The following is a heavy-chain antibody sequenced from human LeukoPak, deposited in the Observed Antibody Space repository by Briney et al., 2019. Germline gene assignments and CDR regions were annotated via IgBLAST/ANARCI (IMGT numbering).Heavy chain of an antibody. J-gene: IGHJ4*02. Sequence: GGSLRLSCAASGFTFSSYSMNWVRQAPGKGLEWVSYISSSSSTIYYADSVKGRFTISRDNAKNSLYLQMNSLRAEDTAVYYCARISEVLRYFDWLLYEDYWGQGTLVTVSS. V-gene: IGHV3-48*01. D-gene: IGHD3-9*01. CDR3: ARISEVLRYFDWLLYEDY. CDR2: ISSSSSTI. CDR1: GFTFSSYS.